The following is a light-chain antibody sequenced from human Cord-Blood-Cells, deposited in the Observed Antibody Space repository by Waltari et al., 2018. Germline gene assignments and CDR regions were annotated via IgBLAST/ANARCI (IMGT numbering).Light chain of an antibody. J-gene: IGKJ5*01. Sequence: DIEMTQSPSSLSASVGDRVTITCQARQDNSNYLHWYQQKPGKAPKLLSYDAANLETGVPARFSGSGSGTDFTFPISSLQPEDIATYYCQQYDNLPITFGQGTRLEIK. V-gene: IGKV1-33*01. CDR1: QDNSNY. CDR3: QQYDNLPIT. CDR2: DAA.